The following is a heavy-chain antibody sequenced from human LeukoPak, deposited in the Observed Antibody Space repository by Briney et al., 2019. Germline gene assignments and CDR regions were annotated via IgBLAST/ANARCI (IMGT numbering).Heavy chain of an antibody. D-gene: IGHD3-3*01. Sequence: PGGSLRLSCAASGFTFSNAWMSWVRQAPGKGLEWVGRIKSKTDGGTTDYAAPVKGRFTISRDDSKNTLYLQMNSLKTEDTAVYYCAKDGEDCWSGSFDYWGQGTLVTVSS. V-gene: IGHV3-15*01. CDR3: AKDGEDCWSGSFDY. CDR2: IKSKTDGGTT. CDR1: GFTFSNAW. J-gene: IGHJ4*02.